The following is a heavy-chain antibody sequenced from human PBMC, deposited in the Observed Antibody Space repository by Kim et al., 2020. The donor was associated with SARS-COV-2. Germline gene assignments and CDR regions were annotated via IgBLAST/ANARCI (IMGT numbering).Heavy chain of an antibody. J-gene: IGHJ4*02. V-gene: IGHV1-46*01. CDR1: GYTFTSYY. Sequence: ASVKVSCKASGYTFTSYYMHWVRQAPGQGLEWMGIINPSGGSTSYAQKFQGRVTMTRDTSTSTVYMELSSLRSEDTAVYYCARESRGVLLWFGELSYWGQGTLVTVSS. CDR2: INPSGGST. D-gene: IGHD3-10*01. CDR3: ARESRGVLLWFGELSY.